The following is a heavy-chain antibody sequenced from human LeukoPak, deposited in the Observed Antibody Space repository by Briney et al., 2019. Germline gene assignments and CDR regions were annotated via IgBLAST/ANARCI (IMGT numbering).Heavy chain of an antibody. CDR2: INPNSGGT. J-gene: IGHJ4*02. V-gene: IGHV1-2*02. D-gene: IGHD3-22*01. CDR1: GYTFTGYY. Sequence: GASVKVSCKASGYTFTGYYMHWVRQAPGQGLEWMGWINPNSGGTNYAQKFQGRVTMTRDTSISTAYMELSSLRSDDTAVYYCAKPDDSSGSYLYYFDYWGQGTLVTVSS. CDR3: AKPDDSSGSYLYYFDY.